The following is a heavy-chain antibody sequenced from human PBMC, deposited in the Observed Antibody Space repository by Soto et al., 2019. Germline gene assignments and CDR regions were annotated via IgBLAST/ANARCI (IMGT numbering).Heavy chain of an antibody. V-gene: IGHV3-33*01. CDR2: IWYDGSNK. Sequence: GGSLRLSCAASGFTFSSYGMHWVRQAPGKGLEWVAVIWYDGSNKYYADSVKGRFTISRDNSKNTLYLQMNSLRAEDTAVYHCARVRYCSGGSCYNYYYYMDVWGKGTTVTVSS. J-gene: IGHJ6*03. D-gene: IGHD2-15*01. CDR3: ARVRYCSGGSCYNYYYYMDV. CDR1: GFTFSSYG.